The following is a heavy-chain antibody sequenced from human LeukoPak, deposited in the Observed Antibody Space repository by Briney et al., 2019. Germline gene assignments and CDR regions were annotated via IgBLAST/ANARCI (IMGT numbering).Heavy chain of an antibody. V-gene: IGHV3-48*03. J-gene: IGHJ6*02. D-gene: IGHD3-9*01. CDR1: GFTFSTYE. CDR2: ISRSGATT. CDR3: ASCLRYHYYYYAMDV. Sequence: PGGSLRLSCTASGFTFSTYEFQWVRQAPGKGLEWVAYISRSGATTYYADSVKGRFTISRDSAKNSLYLQINNLRAEDTAVYYCASCLRYHYYYYAMDVWGQGTTVTVSS.